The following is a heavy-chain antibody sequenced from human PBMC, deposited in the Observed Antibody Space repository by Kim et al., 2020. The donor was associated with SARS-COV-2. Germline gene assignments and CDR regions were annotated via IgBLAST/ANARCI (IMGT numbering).Heavy chain of an antibody. D-gene: IGHD6-19*01. V-gene: IGHV4-4*02. CDR3: ARERASSGWVDY. J-gene: IGHJ4*02. CDR1: GGSISTSNW. Sequence: SETLSLTCAVSGGSISTSNWWSWVRQPPGKGLEWIGEIYHSGSTNYNPSLKSRVTISVDKSKNQFSLKLSSVTAADTAVYYCARERASSGWVDYWGQGTLVTVSS. CDR2: IYHSGST.